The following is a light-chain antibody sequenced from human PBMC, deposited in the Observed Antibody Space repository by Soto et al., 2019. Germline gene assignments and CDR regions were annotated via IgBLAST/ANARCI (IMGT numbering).Light chain of an antibody. J-gene: IGLJ1*01. CDR3: SSYSGTNYHYV. V-gene: IGLV2-8*01. Sequence: QSVLTQPPSASGSFGQSVTISCTGTSSDVGGYNYVSWYQQHPGKAPKLMIYEVSERPSGVPDRFSGSKSGNTASLTVSGIQADDGADYYCSSYSGTNYHYVFGTGTKVTAL. CDR1: SSDVGGYNY. CDR2: EVS.